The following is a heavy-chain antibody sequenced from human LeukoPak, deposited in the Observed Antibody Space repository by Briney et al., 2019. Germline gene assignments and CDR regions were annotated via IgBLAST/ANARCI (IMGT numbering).Heavy chain of an antibody. D-gene: IGHD1-26*01. CDR1: GLTFSSYA. Sequence: PGGSLRLSCAFSGLTFSSYAMTWVRQAPGKGLEWVSAVSGGGGSTYYADSVKGRFTISRDNSKNTLYLQMNSLRAEDTAVYYCAKGHIVGATGDYDAFDIWGQGTMVTVSS. CDR2: VSGGGGST. J-gene: IGHJ3*02. CDR3: AKGHIVGATGDYDAFDI. V-gene: IGHV3-23*01.